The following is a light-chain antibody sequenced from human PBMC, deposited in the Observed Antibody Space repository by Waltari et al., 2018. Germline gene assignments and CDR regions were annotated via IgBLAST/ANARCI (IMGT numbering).Light chain of an antibody. J-gene: IGKJ2*01. CDR3: QQYNNWPPLYT. CDR2: DTS. V-gene: IGKV3-15*01. CDR1: QSIRPN. Sequence: EIVMTQSPATLSMSPGARATLPCRASQSIRPNLAWYQQRPGQAPRLLIYDTSTRATGIPVKFSGSGSGTEFTLTISDLQPEDFAVYYCQQYNNWPPLYTFGQGTKLDIK.